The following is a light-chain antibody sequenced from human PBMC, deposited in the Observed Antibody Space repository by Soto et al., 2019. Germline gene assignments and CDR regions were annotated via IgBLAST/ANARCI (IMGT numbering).Light chain of an antibody. J-gene: IGKJ1*01. CDR1: QSVSSY. Sequence: EIVFTQSPATRSLSPGERATLSCRASQSVSSYLAWYWQTPGQAPRLLIYAASNAATGIPAMFSGRGSGTDFPLTISSLQPEDSADYYRQHRGIRPTFGQGTKVDIK. CDR2: AAS. CDR3: QHRGIRPT. V-gene: IGKV3-11*01.